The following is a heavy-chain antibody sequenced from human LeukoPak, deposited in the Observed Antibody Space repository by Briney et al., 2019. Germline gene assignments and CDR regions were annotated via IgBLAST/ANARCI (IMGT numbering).Heavy chain of an antibody. V-gene: IGHV1-2*02. CDR1: GYTFTDYY. CDR2: INTISGGT. D-gene: IGHD1-26*01. CDR3: ARDIGY. J-gene: IGHJ4*02. Sequence: GASVNVSCKASGYTFTDYYMHWVRQAPGQGLEWMGWINTISGGTNYAQKFQGRVTMTRDTSISTAYMELSRLRSDDTAVYYCARDIGYWGQGTLVTVSS.